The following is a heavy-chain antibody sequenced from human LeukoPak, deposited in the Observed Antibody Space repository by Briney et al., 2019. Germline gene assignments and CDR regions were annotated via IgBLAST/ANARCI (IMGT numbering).Heavy chain of an antibody. CDR2: IIPILGIA. Sequence: SVKVSCKASGGTFSSYAISWVRQAPGQGLEWMGRIIPILGIANYAQKFQGRVTITADKSTSTAYMELSSLRSEDTAVYYCARDRGYGYGPTYYYYGMDVWGQGTTVTVSS. V-gene: IGHV1-69*04. D-gene: IGHD5-18*01. CDR1: GGTFSSYA. J-gene: IGHJ6*02. CDR3: ARDRGYGYGPTYYYYGMDV.